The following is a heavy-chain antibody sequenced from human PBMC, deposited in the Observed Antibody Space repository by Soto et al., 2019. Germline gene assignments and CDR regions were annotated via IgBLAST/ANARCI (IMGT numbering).Heavy chain of an antibody. V-gene: IGHV1-58*01. CDR1: TFTFTSSA. CDR3: ATHREGATYSFDH. CDR2: IVVGSGNT. D-gene: IGHD1-26*01. J-gene: IGHJ4*02. Sequence: QMQLVQSGPEVKKPGTSVKVSCKASTFTFTSSAVQWVRQARGQRLEWIGWIVVGSGNTKYAQNFQERVTITRDMSSCPAYLELTSLRSEDTAVYYCATHREGATYSFDHWGQGTLLTVSS.